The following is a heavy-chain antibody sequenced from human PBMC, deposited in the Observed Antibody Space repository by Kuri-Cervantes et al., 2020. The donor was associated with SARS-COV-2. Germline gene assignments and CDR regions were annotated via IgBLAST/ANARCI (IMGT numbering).Heavy chain of an antibody. J-gene: IGHJ4*02. Sequence: SETLSLTCAVYGGSFSGYYWSWIRQPPGKGLEWIGEINHSGSTNYNPSLKSRVTISVDTSKNQFSLKLSSVTAADTAVYYCARARHVLRFLEWTRSPFDYWGQGTLVTVS. CDR2: INHSGST. D-gene: IGHD3-3*01. CDR1: GGSFSGYY. CDR3: ARARHVLRFLEWTRSPFDY. V-gene: IGHV4-34*01.